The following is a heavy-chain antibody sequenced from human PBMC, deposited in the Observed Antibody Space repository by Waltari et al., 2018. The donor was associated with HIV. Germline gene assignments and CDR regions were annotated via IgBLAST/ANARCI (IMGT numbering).Heavy chain of an antibody. CDR2: ISYDGSNK. CDR1: GFTFSSYG. D-gene: IGHD3-22*01. Sequence: QVQLMESGGGVVQPGRSLRLPCAASGFTFSSYGTHWVRQAPGKGLEWVAVISYDGSNKYYADSVKGRFTISRDNSKNTLYLQMNSLRAEDTAVYYCAKDPYYYDSSGYADYFDYWGQGTLVTVSS. V-gene: IGHV3-30*18. CDR3: AKDPYYYDSSGYADYFDY. J-gene: IGHJ4*02.